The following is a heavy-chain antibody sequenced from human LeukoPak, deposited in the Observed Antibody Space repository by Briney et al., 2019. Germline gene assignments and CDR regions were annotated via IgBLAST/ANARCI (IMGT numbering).Heavy chain of an antibody. J-gene: IGHJ3*02. Sequence: ASVKVSCKASGYTFTSYGISWVRQAPGQGLEWMGWISAYNGNTNYAQKFQGRVTITADESTSTAYMELSSLRSEDTAVYYCARAAMTTVTIVSLAFDIWGQGTMVTVSS. CDR3: ARAAMTTVTIVSLAFDI. CDR2: ISAYNGNT. V-gene: IGHV1-18*01. D-gene: IGHD4-17*01. CDR1: GYTFTSYG.